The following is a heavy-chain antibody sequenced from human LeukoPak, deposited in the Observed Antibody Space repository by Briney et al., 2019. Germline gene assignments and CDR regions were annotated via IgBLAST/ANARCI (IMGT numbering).Heavy chain of an antibody. CDR2: INPNSGGT. J-gene: IGHJ3*01. V-gene: IGHV1-2*02. CDR3: ARRYYESRGSYVDVFDV. CDR1: GYTSTEYY. D-gene: IGHD3-22*01. Sequence: ASVKVSTKASGYTSTEYYIYWVRGAPGQGPEWMGWINPNSGGTEYAQKFKGRVTMTRDTSINTAYMELSRLRSDDTAVYYCARRYYESRGSYVDVFDVWGRGTMVTVSS.